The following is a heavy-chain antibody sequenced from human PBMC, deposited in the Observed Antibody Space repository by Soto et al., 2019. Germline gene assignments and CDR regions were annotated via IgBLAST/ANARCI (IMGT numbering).Heavy chain of an antibody. J-gene: IGHJ6*03. D-gene: IGHD2-2*01. Sequence: GASVKVSCKASGYTFTSYAMHWVRQAPGQRLEWMGWINAGNGNTKYSQKFQGRVTITRDTSASTAYMELSSLRSEDTAVYYCARDSIVVVPAAIPSYYYYYMDVWGKGTTVTVSS. CDR2: INAGNGNT. V-gene: IGHV1-3*01. CDR1: GYTFTSYA. CDR3: ARDSIVVVPAAIPSYYYYYMDV.